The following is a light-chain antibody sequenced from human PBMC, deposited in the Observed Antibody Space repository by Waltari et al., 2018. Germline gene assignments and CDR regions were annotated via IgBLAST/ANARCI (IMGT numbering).Light chain of an antibody. J-gene: IGKJ1*01. Sequence: DIQMTQSPSTLSASVGDRVTISCRASQSISTWLDWYQQKPGKAPTLLIYKASNLQSGVPSRFSGSGSGSEFTLTISSLQPDDFATYYCQQYNTYSTFGQGTKVEIK. CDR2: KAS. CDR3: QQYNTYST. CDR1: QSISTW. V-gene: IGKV1-5*03.